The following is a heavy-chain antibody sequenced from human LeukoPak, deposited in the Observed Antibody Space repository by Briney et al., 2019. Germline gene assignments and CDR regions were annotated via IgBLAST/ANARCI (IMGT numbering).Heavy chain of an antibody. D-gene: IGHD3-10*01. V-gene: IGHV1-69*13. CDR3: ARLQGVIISASRGYFDY. J-gene: IGHJ4*02. CDR2: IIPIFGTA. Sequence: SVKVSCKASGGTFSSYAISWARQAPGQGLEWMGGIIPIFGTANYAQKFQGRVTITADESTSTAYMELSSLRSEDTAVYYCARLQGVIISASRGYFDYWGQGTLVTVSS. CDR1: GGTFSSYA.